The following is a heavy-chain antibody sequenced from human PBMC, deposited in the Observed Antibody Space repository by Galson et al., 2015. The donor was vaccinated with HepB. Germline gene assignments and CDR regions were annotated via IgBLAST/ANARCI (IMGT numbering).Heavy chain of an antibody. CDR1: GYSLSSNW. V-gene: IGHV5-51*01. CDR3: ATHPPFG. D-gene: IGHD2/OR15-2a*01. Sequence: QSGAEVIKPGESLKISCKGSGYSLSSNWIGWGRQMPGKGLEWVGIIFPADSETRFSPYVQVQVTISADKCSSTAYLQGGTLNASDTAMYYCATHPPFGWGQETLVTVSS. CDR2: IFPADSET. J-gene: IGHJ4*02.